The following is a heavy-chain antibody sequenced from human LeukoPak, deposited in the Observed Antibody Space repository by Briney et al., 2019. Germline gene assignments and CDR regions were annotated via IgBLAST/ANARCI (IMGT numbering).Heavy chain of an antibody. CDR3: VRGVPVTPGIDY. CDR2: IATGGKT. D-gene: IGHD2-2*01. Sequence: GGSLRLSCAASGFTFSDYYLSWIRQAPGKGPAWVSYIATGGKTYYTDSVKGRFTISRDNAKDSLYLQMSSLRVEDTAVYYCVRGVPVTPGIDYWGQGTLVTVSS. J-gene: IGHJ4*02. V-gene: IGHV3-11*04. CDR1: GFTFSDYY.